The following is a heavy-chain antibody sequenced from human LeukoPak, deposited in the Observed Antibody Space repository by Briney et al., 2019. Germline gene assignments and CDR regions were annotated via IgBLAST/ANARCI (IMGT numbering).Heavy chain of an antibody. D-gene: IGHD1-14*01. V-gene: IGHV4-34*01. CDR3: ARSDRRYYYYMDV. CDR2: INHSGST. Sequence: PSETLSLTCAVYGESFSGYYWSWIRQPPGKGLEWIGEINHSGSTNYNPSLKGRVTISVDKSKNQFSLKLSSVTAADTAVYYCARSDRRYYYYMDVWGKGTTVTVSS. CDR1: GESFSGYY. J-gene: IGHJ6*03.